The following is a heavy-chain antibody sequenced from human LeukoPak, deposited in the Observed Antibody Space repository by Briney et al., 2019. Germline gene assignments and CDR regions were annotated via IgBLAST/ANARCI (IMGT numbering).Heavy chain of an antibody. CDR2: IYHSGST. D-gene: IGHD3-22*01. Sequence: PSETLSLTCTVSGYSISSGYYGGWSRQPPGQGLEWIGRIYHSGSTYYNPSLKSRVTISVDTSKNQFSLKLSSVTAADTAVYYCARRAYDSSGYYWDYWGQGTLVTVSS. J-gene: IGHJ4*02. CDR1: GYSISSGYY. CDR3: ARRAYDSSGYYWDY. V-gene: IGHV4-38-2*02.